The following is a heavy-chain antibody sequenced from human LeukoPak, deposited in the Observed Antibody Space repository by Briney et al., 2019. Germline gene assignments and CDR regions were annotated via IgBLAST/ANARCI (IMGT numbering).Heavy chain of an antibody. J-gene: IGHJ6*02. CDR2: ISGSGDRT. CDR3: GKRELWHGSGEDA. CDR1: GFTFNNHA. V-gene: IGHV3-23*01. Sequence: GGSLRLSCAASGFTFNNHAMSWFRQTPGKGLEWVSAISGSGDRTYYAESVKGRFSISRDNSENTLYLQMHSLRAEDTAVYYCGKRELWHGSGEDAWGQGTTVTVSS. D-gene: IGHD3-10*01.